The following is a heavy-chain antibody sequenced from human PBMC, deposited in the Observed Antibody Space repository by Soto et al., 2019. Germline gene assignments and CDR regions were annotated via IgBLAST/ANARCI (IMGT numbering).Heavy chain of an antibody. Sequence: QITLKESGPTQVKPTQTLTLTCRFSGFSLNTDGEGVGWVRQPPGEALEWLALIYWDDDESYSPSLKTRLTITKDPSKNQVALIMTNMDPVDTAPYYCAHSRNLITEEEQVGDFDYWGQGTLVTVSS. CDR3: AHSRNLITEEEQVGDFDY. J-gene: IGHJ4*02. CDR2: IYWDDDE. V-gene: IGHV2-5*02. D-gene: IGHD3-10*01. CDR1: GFSLNTDGEG.